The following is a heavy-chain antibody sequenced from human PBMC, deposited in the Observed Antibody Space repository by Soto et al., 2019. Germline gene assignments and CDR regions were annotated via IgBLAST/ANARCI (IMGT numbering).Heavy chain of an antibody. CDR3: ARDHLPGYSSGWYFWEKGLDY. J-gene: IGHJ4*02. V-gene: IGHV1-18*04. Sequence: QVQLVQSGAEVKKPGASVKVSCKASGYTFTSYGISWVRQAPGQGLEWMGWISAYNGNTNYAQKLQGRVTMTTDTSTSTAYMELRSLRSDDTAVYYCARDHLPGYSSGWYFWEKGLDYWGQGTLVTVSS. D-gene: IGHD6-19*01. CDR1: GYTFTSYG. CDR2: ISAYNGNT.